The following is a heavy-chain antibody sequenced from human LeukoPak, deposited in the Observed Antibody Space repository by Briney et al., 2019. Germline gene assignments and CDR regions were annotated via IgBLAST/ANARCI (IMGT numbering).Heavy chain of an antibody. J-gene: IGHJ4*02. CDR1: GYTFTGYY. CDR3: ARGAYCTSTSCPEGFDY. D-gene: IGHD2-2*01. Sequence: ASVKVSCKGSGYTFTGYYMHWVRQAPGQGLEWMGRINPNSGGTNYAQKFQGRVTMTRDTSISTAYMELSRLRSDDTAVYYCARGAYCTSTSCPEGFDYWGQGTLVTVSS. CDR2: INPNSGGT. V-gene: IGHV1-2*06.